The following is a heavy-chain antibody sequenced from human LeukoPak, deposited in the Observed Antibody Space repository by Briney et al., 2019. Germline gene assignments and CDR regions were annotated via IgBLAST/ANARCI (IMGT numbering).Heavy chain of an antibody. J-gene: IGHJ4*02. D-gene: IGHD3-3*01. CDR2: INPSGGST. Sequence: VASVKVSCKASGYTFTGYYMHWVRQAPGQGLEWMGIINPSGGSTSYAQKFQGRVTMTRDTSTSTVYMELSSLRSEDTAVYYCARGSYDFWSGPDEHYFDYWGQGTLVTVSS. CDR3: ARGSYDFWSGPDEHYFDY. CDR1: GYTFTGYY. V-gene: IGHV1-46*01.